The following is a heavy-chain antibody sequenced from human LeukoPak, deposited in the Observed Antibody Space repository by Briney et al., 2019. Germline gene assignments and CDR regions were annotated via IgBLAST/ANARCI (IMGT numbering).Heavy chain of an antibody. Sequence: GGSLRLSCAASGFTFSSYSMNWVRQAPGKGLEWVSSISSSSSYIYYADSVKGRFTISRDNAKNSLYLQMNSLRAEDRAVYYCASLATWASDDYWGQGTLVTVSS. J-gene: IGHJ4*02. D-gene: IGHD2-15*01. CDR1: GFTFSSYS. V-gene: IGHV3-21*01. CDR2: ISSSSSYI. CDR3: ASLATWASDDY.